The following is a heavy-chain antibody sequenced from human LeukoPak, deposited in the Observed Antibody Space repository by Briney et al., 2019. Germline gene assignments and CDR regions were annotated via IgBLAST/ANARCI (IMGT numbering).Heavy chain of an antibody. J-gene: IGHJ6*03. V-gene: IGHV3-74*01. CDR2: ISSDGRNT. CDR3: ARERDLRGAYCMDV. D-gene: IGHD5/OR15-5a*01. Sequence: GGSLKLSCAASGFTFRTYWMHWVRQAPGKGLVWVSRISSDGRNTIYPDAVKGRFTISRDNTNNILYLQMNSLRGDDTAVYYCARERDLRGAYCMDVWGKETTVTVSS. CDR1: GFTFRTYW.